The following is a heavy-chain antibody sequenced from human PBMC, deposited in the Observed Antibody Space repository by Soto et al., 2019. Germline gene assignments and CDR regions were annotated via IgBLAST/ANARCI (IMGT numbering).Heavy chain of an antibody. Sequence: QVQLVQSGAEVKKPGASVKVSCKASGYTFTSYGISWVRQAPGQGLEWMGWIRAYNGNTNYAQKLQGRVTMTTDTSTSTAYVELRRLRSDDTAVYYCARDLAFTFMITFGGVIVPYPFDYWGQGTLVTVSS. V-gene: IGHV1-18*01. CDR2: IRAYNGNT. J-gene: IGHJ4*02. CDR3: ARDLAFTFMITFGGVIVPYPFDY. D-gene: IGHD3-16*02. CDR1: GYTFTSYG.